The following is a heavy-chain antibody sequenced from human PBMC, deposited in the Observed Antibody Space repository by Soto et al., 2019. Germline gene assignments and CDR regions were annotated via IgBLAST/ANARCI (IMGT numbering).Heavy chain of an antibody. CDR3: VRDGAGGYYFDY. CDR2: IYSGGNT. Sequence: EVQLVESGGGLVQPGGSLRLSCAASGVTVSSNFMSWVRQAPGKGLEWVSVIYSGGNTYHADCVKGRFIISRDNSKNTVYLQMTSLRVEDTAVYYCVRDGAGGYYFDYWGQGTLVTVSS. V-gene: IGHV3-66*01. CDR1: GVTVSSNF. J-gene: IGHJ4*02. D-gene: IGHD5-12*01.